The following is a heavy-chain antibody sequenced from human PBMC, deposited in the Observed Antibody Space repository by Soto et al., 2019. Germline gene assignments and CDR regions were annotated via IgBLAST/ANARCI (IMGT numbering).Heavy chain of an antibody. CDR1: GGTFSTST. V-gene: IGHV1-69*08. D-gene: IGHD5-12*01. CDR3: ARDSPIGSTFSGYDAIDS. J-gene: IGHJ4*02. Sequence: QVQLVQSGAEVKKPGSSVKVSCKASGGTFSTSTFTWVRQAPGQGLEWMGRTIPLLNVADYAQDFQGRLTITADKXTXTPXMELTSLTSKDTAVYYCARDSPIGSTFSGYDAIDSWGQGTLVTVSS. CDR2: TIPLLNVA.